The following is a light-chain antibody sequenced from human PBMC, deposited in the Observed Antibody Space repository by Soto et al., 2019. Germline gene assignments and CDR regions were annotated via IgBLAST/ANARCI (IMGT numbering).Light chain of an antibody. CDR3: QQYGSSGT. V-gene: IGKV3-20*01. CDR2: GAS. J-gene: IGKJ1*01. CDR1: QSVSSN. Sequence: SQSPGTLSLSTGERATLSCRASQSVSSNLAWYQQKPGQAPRLLIYGASNRATGIPDRFSGSGSGTDFTLTISRLEPEDFAVYYCQQYGSSGTFAQGTKV.